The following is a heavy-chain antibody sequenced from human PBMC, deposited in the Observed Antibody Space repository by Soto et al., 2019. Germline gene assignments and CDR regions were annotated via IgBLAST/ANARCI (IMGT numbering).Heavy chain of an antibody. J-gene: IGHJ4*02. CDR1: GGSISSYY. CDR2: IYYSGST. CDR3: ARGYDYGDYAYYFDY. Sequence: SETLSLTCTVSGGSISSYYWSWIRQPPGKGLEWIGYIYYSGSTNYNPSLKSRVTISVDTSKNQFSLKLSSVTAADTAVYYCARGYDYGDYAYYFDYWGQGTLVTVSS. V-gene: IGHV4-59*01. D-gene: IGHD4-17*01.